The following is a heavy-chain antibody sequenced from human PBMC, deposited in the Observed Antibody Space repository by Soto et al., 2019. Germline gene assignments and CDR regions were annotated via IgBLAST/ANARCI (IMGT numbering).Heavy chain of an antibody. V-gene: IGHV4-59*01. Sequence: SETLSLTCSVSGSSISSFYWSWIRQPPGKGLEWIGHIHSGSTNYNPSLKSRVTISVDTSKNQFSLKLSSVTAADTAVYYCARANNYGDNDYWGQGTLVTVSS. D-gene: IGHD4-17*01. CDR2: IHSGST. J-gene: IGHJ4*02. CDR1: GSSISSFY. CDR3: ARANNYGDNDY.